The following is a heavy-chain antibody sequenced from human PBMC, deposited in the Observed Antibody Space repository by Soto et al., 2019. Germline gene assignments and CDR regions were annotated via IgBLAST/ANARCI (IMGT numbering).Heavy chain of an antibody. Sequence: QVQLVQSGAEVKKPGASVKVSCKASGYTFTSYDINWVRQATGQGLEWMGWMNPNSGNTGYAQKYQGRVTMTRNTTRNTAYMELSRLRSDDTAVYSCASSVAAVDYWGQGTLVTVSS. CDR2: MNPNSGNT. CDR3: ASSVAAVDY. D-gene: IGHD6-19*01. CDR1: GYTFTSYD. V-gene: IGHV1-8*01. J-gene: IGHJ4*02.